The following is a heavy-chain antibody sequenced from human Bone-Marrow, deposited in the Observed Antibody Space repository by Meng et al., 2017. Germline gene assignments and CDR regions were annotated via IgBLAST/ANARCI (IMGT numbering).Heavy chain of an antibody. CDR3: ARDIGGYGACDP. J-gene: IGHJ5*02. CDR1: GGSIICGGYY. Sequence: QLHLQESGPGLVEPSKTLSLPSTVSGGSIICGGYYWSWIRQHPGKGLEWIAYIHYSGATAYNPSLKSRFTISVDTSKNQFSLKVTSATAADTAVYFCARDIGGYGACDPWGQGTLVTVSS. V-gene: IGHV4-31*03. CDR2: IHYSGAT. D-gene: IGHD4-17*01.